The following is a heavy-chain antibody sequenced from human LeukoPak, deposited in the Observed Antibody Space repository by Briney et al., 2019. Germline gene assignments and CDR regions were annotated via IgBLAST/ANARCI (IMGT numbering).Heavy chain of an antibody. D-gene: IGHD7-27*01. CDR2: IKQDGSEK. V-gene: IGHV3-7*01. J-gene: IGHJ4*02. CDR1: GFTFSSYW. CDR3: ARDYTGGWNDY. Sequence: GGSLRLSCAASGFTFSSYWMSWVRQAPGKGLEWVANIKQDGSEKHYVDSVKGRFTISRDNAKNSLYLQMNSLRADDTAVYYCARDYTGGWNDYWGQGTLVTVSS.